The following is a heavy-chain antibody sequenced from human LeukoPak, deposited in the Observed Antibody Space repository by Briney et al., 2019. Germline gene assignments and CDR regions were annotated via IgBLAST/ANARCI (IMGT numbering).Heavy chain of an antibody. CDR2: IWYDGSNK. CDR3: ARDLELGDYYDSSGYSHDAFDI. Sequence: PGRSLRLSCAASEFTFSSYGMHWVRQAPGKGLEWVAVIWYDGSNKYYADSVKGRFTISRDNSKNTLYLQMNSQRAEDTAVYYCARDLELGDYYDSSGYSHDAFDIWGQGTMVTVSS. D-gene: IGHD3-22*01. CDR1: EFTFSSYG. J-gene: IGHJ3*02. V-gene: IGHV3-33*08.